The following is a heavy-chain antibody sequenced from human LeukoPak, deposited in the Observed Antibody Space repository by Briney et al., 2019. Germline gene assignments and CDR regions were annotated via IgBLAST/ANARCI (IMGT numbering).Heavy chain of an antibody. Sequence: SETLPLTCTVSGGSISSYYWSWIRQPPGKGLEWIGYIYYSGSTNYNPSLKSRVTISVDTSKNQFSLKLSSVTAADTAVYYCASYSNYGYYYMDVWGKGTTVTVSS. CDR3: ASYSNYGYYYMDV. CDR2: IYYSGST. J-gene: IGHJ6*03. D-gene: IGHD4-11*01. CDR1: GGSISSYY. V-gene: IGHV4-59*01.